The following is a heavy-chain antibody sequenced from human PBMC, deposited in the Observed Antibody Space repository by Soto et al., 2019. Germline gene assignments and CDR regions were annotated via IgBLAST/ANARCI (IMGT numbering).Heavy chain of an antibody. Sequence: SESLSLTCGVCGECINSSELWTWVSKTPGNGLEWIGKIDHNGVANYNPSLEGRVTISKDISKNQISLKVTSVTAADSAVYYCARMNRDYYYYGMDVWGQGATVTVYS. CDR3: ARMNRDYYYYGMDV. CDR1: GECINSSEL. V-gene: IGHV4-4*02. CDR2: IDHNGVA. J-gene: IGHJ6*02.